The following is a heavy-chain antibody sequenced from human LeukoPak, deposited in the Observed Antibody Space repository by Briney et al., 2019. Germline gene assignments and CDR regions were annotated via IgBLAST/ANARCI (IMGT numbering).Heavy chain of an antibody. CDR3: AREWDGEWADRYQLPLNWFDP. D-gene: IGHD2-2*01. J-gene: IGHJ5*02. Sequence: GASVTVSCKASGGTFSSYAISWVRQAPGQGLEWMGGIIPIFGTANYAQKFQGRVTITADESTSTAYMELSSLRSEDTAVYYCAREWDGEWADRYQLPLNWFDPWGQGTLVTVSS. V-gene: IGHV1-69*13. CDR2: IIPIFGTA. CDR1: GGTFSSYA.